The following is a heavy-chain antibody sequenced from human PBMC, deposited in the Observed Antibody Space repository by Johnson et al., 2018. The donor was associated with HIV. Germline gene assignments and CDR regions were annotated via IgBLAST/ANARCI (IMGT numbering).Heavy chain of an antibody. Sequence: AMHWVRQAPGKGLEWVAVISYDGSNKYYADSVKGRFTISRDNSKNTLYLQMNSLRAEDTAVYYCARGSTYYYDSSGSDAFDIWGQGTMVTVSS. V-gene: IGHV3-30-3*01. CDR3: ARGSTYYYDSSGSDAFDI. CDR2: ISYDGSNK. J-gene: IGHJ3*02. CDR1: A. D-gene: IGHD3-22*01.